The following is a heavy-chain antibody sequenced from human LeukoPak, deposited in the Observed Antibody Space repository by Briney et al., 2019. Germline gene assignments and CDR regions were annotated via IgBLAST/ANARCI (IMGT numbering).Heavy chain of an antibody. CDR1: GGSISSGGYY. J-gene: IGHJ5*02. D-gene: IGHD3-3*01. CDR3: ARGSYDFWSGPKNNWFDP. Sequence: NPSQTLSLTCTVSGGSISSGGYYWSWIRQHPGKGLEWIGYIYYSGSTYYNPSLKSRVTISVDTSKNQFSLKLSSVTAADTAVYYCARGSYDFWSGPKNNWFDPWGQGTLVTVSS. CDR2: IYYSGST. V-gene: IGHV4-31*03.